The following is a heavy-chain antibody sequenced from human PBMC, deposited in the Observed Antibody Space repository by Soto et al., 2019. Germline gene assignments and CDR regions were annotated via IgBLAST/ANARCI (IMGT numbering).Heavy chain of an antibody. CDR2: IYYSGST. J-gene: IGHJ4*02. V-gene: IGHV4-31*01. Sequence: QVQLQESGPGLVKPSQTLSLTCTVSGGSISSGGYCWSWIRKHPGKGLEWIGYIYYSGSTSYNPSLKGPVTLAGETSKSRFSLKLSSVTAGDTAAYYCERGLEYSYGRGWGFDYWGQGTLVTVSS. D-gene: IGHD5-18*01. CDR1: GGSISSGGYC. CDR3: ERGLEYSYGRGWGFDY.